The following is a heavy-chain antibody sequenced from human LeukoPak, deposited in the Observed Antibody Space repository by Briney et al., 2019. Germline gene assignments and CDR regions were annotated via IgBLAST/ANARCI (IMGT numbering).Heavy chain of an antibody. CDR1: GFTVSSNY. CDR3: ASSTTDAFDI. J-gene: IGHJ3*02. CDR2: IYSGGST. Sequence: QPGGSLRPSCAASGFTVSSNYMSWVRQAPGKGLEWVSVIYSGGSTYYADSVKGRFTISRDNSKNTLYLQMNSLRAEDTAVYYCASSTTDAFDIWGQGTMVTVSS. D-gene: IGHD2-2*01. V-gene: IGHV3-53*01.